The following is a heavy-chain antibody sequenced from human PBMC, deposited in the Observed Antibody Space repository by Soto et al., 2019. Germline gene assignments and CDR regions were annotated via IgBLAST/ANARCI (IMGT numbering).Heavy chain of an antibody. J-gene: IGHJ6*02. CDR1: GYTFTSYG. V-gene: IGHV1-18*01. CDR3: ASGLYGSSSGPYYYYGMDV. CDR2: ISAYNGNT. D-gene: IGHD6-6*01. Sequence: QVQLVQSGAEVKKPGASVKVSCKASGYTFTSYGISWVRQAPGQGLEWMGWISAYNGNTNYAQKLQGRVTMTTDTSTSTAYMELRSLRSDDTAVYYCASGLYGSSSGPYYYYGMDVWGQGTTVTVSS.